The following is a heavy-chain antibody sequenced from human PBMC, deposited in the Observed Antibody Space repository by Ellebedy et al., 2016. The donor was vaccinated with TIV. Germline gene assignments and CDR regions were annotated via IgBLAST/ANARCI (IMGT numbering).Heavy chain of an antibody. D-gene: IGHD5-12*01. CDR3: ARVSGRDIVATTVYYYYYMDV. V-gene: IGHV4-30-4*01. Sequence: LRLSXTVSGGSISSGDYYWSWIRQPPGKGLEWIGYIYYSGSTYYNPSLKSRVTISVDTSKNQFSLKLSSVTAADTAVYYCARVSGRDIVATTVYYYYYMDVWGKGTTVTVSS. CDR1: GGSISSGDYY. J-gene: IGHJ6*03. CDR2: IYYSGST.